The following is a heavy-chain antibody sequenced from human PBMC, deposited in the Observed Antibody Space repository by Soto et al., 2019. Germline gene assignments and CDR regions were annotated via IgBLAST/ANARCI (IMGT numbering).Heavy chain of an antibody. V-gene: IGHV3-48*02. D-gene: IGHD3-22*01. Sequence: GGSLRLSCAASGFNFSLYTMNWVRQAPGRGLEWVSYISGPGSTIYYADSVKGRFAISRDNARSSVYLQMDSLRDEDTAVYSCTRGPALGAYYHTYFDYWGQGPLVTVS. CDR3: TRGPALGAYYHTYFDY. CDR1: GFNFSLYT. CDR2: ISGPGSTI. J-gene: IGHJ4*02.